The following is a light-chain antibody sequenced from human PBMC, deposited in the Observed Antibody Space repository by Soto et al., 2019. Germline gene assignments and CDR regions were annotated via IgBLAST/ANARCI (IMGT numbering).Light chain of an antibody. V-gene: IGKV3-11*01. CDR1: QSVSSF. CDR3: QQSSNWPTTT. CDR2: DAY. J-gene: IGKJ5*01. Sequence: EIVLTQAPVTLSLSPGERATLSCRASQSVSSFFAWYQQKPGQAPRLIIYDAYNRATGIPARFSGSGSGTDFTLTISSLEPEDSAVYYCQQSSNWPTTTFGQGTRLEIK.